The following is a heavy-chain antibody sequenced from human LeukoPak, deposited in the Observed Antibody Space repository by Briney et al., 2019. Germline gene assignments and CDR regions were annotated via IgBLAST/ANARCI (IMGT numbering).Heavy chain of an antibody. V-gene: IGHV4-39*01. CDR3: ARHSGLPPVVVADDNWFDP. D-gene: IGHD2-15*01. Sequence: SQTLSLTCTVSGGSISSSSYYWGWIRQPPGKGLEWIGRIYYSGSTYYNPSLKSRVTISVDTSKNQFSLKLSSVTAADTAVYYCARHSGLPPVVVADDNWFDPWGQGTLVTVSS. CDR2: IYYSGST. J-gene: IGHJ5*02. CDR1: GGSISSSSYY.